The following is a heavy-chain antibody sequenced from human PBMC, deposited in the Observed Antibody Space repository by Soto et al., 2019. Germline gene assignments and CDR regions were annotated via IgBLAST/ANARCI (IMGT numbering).Heavy chain of an antibody. J-gene: IGHJ6*02. V-gene: IGHV3-30-3*01. D-gene: IGHD1-26*01. Sequence: QVQLVESGGGVVQPGRSLRLSCAASGFTFSSYAMHWVRQARGKGLEWVAVISYDGSNKYYADSVKGRFTISRDNSKNTLYLQMNSLRAEDTAVYYCARDSSGIYHDYYYYYGMDVWGQGTTVTVSS. CDR1: GFTFSSYA. CDR3: ARDSSGIYHDYYYYYGMDV. CDR2: ISYDGSNK.